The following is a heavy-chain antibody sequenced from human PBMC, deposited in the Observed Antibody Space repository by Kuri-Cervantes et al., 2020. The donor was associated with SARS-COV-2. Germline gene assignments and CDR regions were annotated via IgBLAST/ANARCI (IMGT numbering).Heavy chain of an antibody. J-gene: IGHJ4*02. CDR2: ISSSSSTI. V-gene: IGHV3-48*01. D-gene: IGHD2-2*02. CDR1: GFTFGSYS. Sequence: GESLKISCAASGFTFGSYSMNWVRQAPGKGLEWVSYISSSSSTIYYADSVKGRFTISRDNAKNSLYLQMNSLRAEDTAVYYCAKEPYCSSTSCYIYWGQGTLVTVSS. CDR3: AKEPYCSSTSCYIY.